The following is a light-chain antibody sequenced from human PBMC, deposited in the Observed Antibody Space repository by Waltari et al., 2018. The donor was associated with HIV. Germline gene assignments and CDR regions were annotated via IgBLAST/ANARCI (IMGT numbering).Light chain of an antibody. CDR1: SSTIGAGFD. CDR3: QSYDRSLSGYVV. Sequence: QSLLTPPPSVSGAPGQRVTISCTGSSSTIGAGFDVPWYQQLPGTVPKLLIYGNSNRPSGVPHRFSGSKSGTSASLAITGLQAEDEADYYCQSYDRSLSGYVVFGGGTKLTVL. CDR2: GNS. J-gene: IGLJ2*01. V-gene: IGLV1-40*01.